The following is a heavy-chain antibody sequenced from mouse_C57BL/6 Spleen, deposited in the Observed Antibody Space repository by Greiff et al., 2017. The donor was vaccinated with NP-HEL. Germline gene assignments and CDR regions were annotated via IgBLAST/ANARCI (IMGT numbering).Heavy chain of an antibody. CDR3: AREGGSSLWYFDV. D-gene: IGHD1-1*01. CDR2: IYPGSGST. Sequence: VQLQQPGAELVKPGASVKMSCKASGYTFTSYWITWVKQRPGQGLEWIGDIYPGSGSTNYNEKFKSKATLTVDTSSSTAYMQLSSLTSEDSAVYYCAREGGSSLWYFDVWGTGTTVTVSS. V-gene: IGHV1-55*01. J-gene: IGHJ1*03. CDR1: GYTFTSYW.